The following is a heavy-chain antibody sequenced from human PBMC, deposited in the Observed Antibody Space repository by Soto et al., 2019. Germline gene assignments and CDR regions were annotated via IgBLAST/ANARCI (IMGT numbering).Heavy chain of an antibody. Sequence: QVLLEESGPGLVKPSQTLSLTCTVSGGSVSSGYHYWSWIRQPPGKGLEWIGYVYYSGSTYYNPSLGSRVTISIDTSKNQSSLKLNPVTASDAAVYFCATESSGSSPLHFDFWGQGALVSASS. J-gene: IGHJ4*02. CDR1: GGSVSSGYHY. CDR3: ATESSGSSPLHFDF. CDR2: VYYSGST. D-gene: IGHD3-22*01. V-gene: IGHV4-30-4*01.